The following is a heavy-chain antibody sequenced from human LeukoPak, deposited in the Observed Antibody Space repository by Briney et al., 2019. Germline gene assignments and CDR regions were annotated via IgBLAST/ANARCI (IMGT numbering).Heavy chain of an antibody. J-gene: IGHJ4*02. Sequence: SQTLSLTCAISGDSVSSNSAVWNWVRQSPSRGLEWLGRTYYRSKWSNNYAVSVKSRITINPGTSKNQFSLQLNSVTPEDTAVYYCATGDQNFDYWGQGTLVTVSS. CDR2: TYYRSKWSN. CDR1: GDSVSSNSAV. D-gene: IGHD7-27*01. V-gene: IGHV6-1*01. CDR3: ATGDQNFDY.